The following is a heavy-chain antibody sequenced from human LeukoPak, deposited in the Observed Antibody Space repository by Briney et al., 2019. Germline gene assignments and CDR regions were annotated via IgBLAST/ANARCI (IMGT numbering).Heavy chain of an antibody. D-gene: IGHD2-2*01. V-gene: IGHV4-39*01. CDR3: ASRGGGYCSSTSCYAFDI. CDR2: IYYSGST. Sequence: SETLSLTCTVSGGSISSSSYYWGWIRQPPGKGLGWIGSIYYSGSTYYNPSLKSRVTISVDTSKNQFSLKLSSVTAADTAVYYCASRGGGYCSSTSCYAFDIWGQGTMVTVSS. J-gene: IGHJ3*02. CDR1: GGSISSSSYY.